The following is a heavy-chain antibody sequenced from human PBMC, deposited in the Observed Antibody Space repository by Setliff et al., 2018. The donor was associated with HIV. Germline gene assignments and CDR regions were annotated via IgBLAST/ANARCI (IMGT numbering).Heavy chain of an antibody. J-gene: IGHJ5*02. D-gene: IGHD2-15*01. CDR3: ARAPLSGGSFGWFDP. Sequence: SETLSLTCTVSGGSISTDYWTWIRQPPGKGLEWIGYIYTTGSTNYNPSLKSRVTMSVDTSKNQFSLKLSSVTAADTAVYYCARAPLSGGSFGWFDPWGQGTLVTVSS. V-gene: IGHV4-4*09. CDR1: GGSISTDY. CDR2: IYTTGST.